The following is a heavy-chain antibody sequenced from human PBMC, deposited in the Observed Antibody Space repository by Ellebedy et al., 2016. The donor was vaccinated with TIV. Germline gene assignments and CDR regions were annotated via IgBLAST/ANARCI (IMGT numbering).Heavy chain of an antibody. CDR1: GGSFSGYY. V-gene: IGHV4-34*01. CDR3: ASDLMVRGVIDGGWDH. J-gene: IGHJ4*02. CDR2: INHSGST. Sequence: MPSETLSLTCAVYGGSFSGYYWSRIRQPPGKGLEWIGEINHSGSTNYNPSLKSRVTISVDTSKNQFSLKLSSVTAADTAVYYCASDLMVRGVIDGGWDHWGQGTLVTVSS. D-gene: IGHD3-10*01.